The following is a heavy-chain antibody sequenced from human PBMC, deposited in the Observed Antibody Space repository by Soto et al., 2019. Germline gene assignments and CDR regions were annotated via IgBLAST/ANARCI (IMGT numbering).Heavy chain of an antibody. Sequence: EVQLVESGGGLVQPGGSLRLSCAASGFSFSSYWMNWVRLAPGKGLEWVANIKKDGSEKLYMDSVEGRFTISRDNAKNSLFLQMNNLRADDTAMYYCVGGSGWLMDTWGQGTPVIVSS. CDR1: GFSFSSYW. J-gene: IGHJ5*02. V-gene: IGHV3-7*03. CDR2: IKKDGSEK. D-gene: IGHD6-19*01. CDR3: VGGSGWLMDT.